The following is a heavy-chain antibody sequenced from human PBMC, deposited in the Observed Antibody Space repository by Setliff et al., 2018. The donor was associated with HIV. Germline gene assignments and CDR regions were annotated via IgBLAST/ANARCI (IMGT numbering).Heavy chain of an antibody. Sequence: AGGSLRLSCAASGFTFDDHGMSWVRQVPGKGLEWVSGINWSGDSTGYADSIKGRFTIYRDNSKNTLYLQMNRLNVEDTAVYYCARDRKFGASGHNYNYMDVWGKGTTVTVSS. D-gene: IGHD3-10*01. CDR2: INWSGDST. V-gene: IGHV3-20*04. CDR3: ARDRKFGASGHNYNYMDV. CDR1: GFTFDDHG. J-gene: IGHJ6*03.